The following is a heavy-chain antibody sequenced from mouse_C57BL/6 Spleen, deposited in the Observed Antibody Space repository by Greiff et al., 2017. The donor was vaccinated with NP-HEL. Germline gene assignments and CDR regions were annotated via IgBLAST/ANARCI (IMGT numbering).Heavy chain of an antibody. V-gene: IGHV1-64*01. CDR1: GYTFTSYW. Sequence: QVQLKQPGAELVKPGASVKLSCKASGYTFTSYWMHWVKQRPGQGLEWIGMIHPNSGSTNYNEKFKSKATLTVDKSSSTAYMQLSSLTSEDSAVYYCARYYGSGAMDYWGQGTSVTVSS. CDR2: IHPNSGST. CDR3: ARYYGSGAMDY. J-gene: IGHJ4*01. D-gene: IGHD1-1*01.